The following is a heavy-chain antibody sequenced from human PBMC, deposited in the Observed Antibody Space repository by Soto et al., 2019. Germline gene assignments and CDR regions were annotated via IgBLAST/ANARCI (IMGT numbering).Heavy chain of an antibody. CDR2: IYYSGST. V-gene: IGHV4-30-4*01. Sequence: SETLSLTCTVSGGSISSGDYYWSWIRQPPGKGLEWIGYIYYSGSTYYNPSLKSRVTISVDTSKNQFSLKLSSVTAAETAVYYCARVDIAVVPSTTFDYWGQGTLVTVSS. D-gene: IGHD2-2*01. CDR1: GGSISSGDYY. J-gene: IGHJ4*02. CDR3: ARVDIAVVPSTTFDY.